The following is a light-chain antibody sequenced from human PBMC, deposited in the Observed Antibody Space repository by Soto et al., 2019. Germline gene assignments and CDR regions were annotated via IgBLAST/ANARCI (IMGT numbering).Light chain of an antibody. CDR3: QQLYSYPYT. Sequence: DIQLTQSPSFLSASVGDRVTITCRASQGISTYLAWYQQKSGKAPKLLIYVASTLQSGVPSRFSGSGSGTAFTVTISSLQPEDLAISYCQQLYSYPYTFGQGTKLEI. J-gene: IGKJ2*01. CDR1: QGISTY. V-gene: IGKV1-9*01. CDR2: VAS.